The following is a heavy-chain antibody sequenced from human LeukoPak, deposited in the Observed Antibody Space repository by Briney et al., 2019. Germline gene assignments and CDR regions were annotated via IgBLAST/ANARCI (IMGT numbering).Heavy chain of an antibody. V-gene: IGHV1-18*01. CDR2: ISTYNGNT. D-gene: IGHD5-24*01. CDR1: RYKFTSYG. Sequence: ASVKVSCKASRYKFTSYGISWVRQAPGQGLEWMGWISTYNGNTNYALKFQGRVTMTKDTSTSTVHMELRSLRYDDTAVYYCARDARDGYNVVADFWGQGTLVTVSS. CDR3: ARDARDGYNVVADF. J-gene: IGHJ4*02.